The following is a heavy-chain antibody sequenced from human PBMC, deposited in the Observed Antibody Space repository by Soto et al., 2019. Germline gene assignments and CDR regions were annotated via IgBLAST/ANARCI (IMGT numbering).Heavy chain of an antibody. V-gene: IGHV3-30*18. J-gene: IGHJ6*02. D-gene: IGHD6-13*01. CDR3: AKGLHDYPGYSSSRYLEEYYYYGMDV. CDR1: GFTFSSYG. CDR2: ISYDGSNK. Sequence: QVQLVESGGGVVQPGRSLRLSCAASGFTFSSYGMHWVRQAPGKGLEWVAVISYDGSNKYYADSVKGRFTISRDNSKNTLYLQMNSLRAEATAVYYCAKGLHDYPGYSSSRYLEEYYYYGMDVWGQGTTVTVSS.